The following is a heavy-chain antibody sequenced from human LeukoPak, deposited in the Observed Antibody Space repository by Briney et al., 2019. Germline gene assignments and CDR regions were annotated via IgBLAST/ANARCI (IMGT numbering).Heavy chain of an antibody. Sequence: PGGSLRLSCAASGFTFRSYVMKWVRQAPGKGLEWVSAISDNGCSTYYADSVKGRFTISRDNSNNTLYLQMNSLRAEDTAVYYCAKDEWDLLGGFDYWGQGTLVTVSS. CDR1: GFTFRSYV. D-gene: IGHD1-26*01. CDR2: ISDNGCST. J-gene: IGHJ4*02. V-gene: IGHV3-23*01. CDR3: AKDEWDLLGGFDY.